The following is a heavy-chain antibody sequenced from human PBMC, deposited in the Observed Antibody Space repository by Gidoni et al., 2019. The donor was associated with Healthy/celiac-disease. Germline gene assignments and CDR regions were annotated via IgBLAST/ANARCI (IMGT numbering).Heavy chain of an antibody. V-gene: IGHV3-30*18. CDR2: ISYDGSNK. J-gene: IGHJ6*02. D-gene: IGHD3-16*01. CDR1: GFTFSSDG. CDR3: AKEDVYYYYGMDV. Sequence: QVQLVESGGGVVQPGRSLRLSCAASGFTFSSDGMHWVRQAPGKRLEWVAVISYDGSNKYYADSVKGRFTISKDNSKNTLYLQMNSLRAEDTAVYYCAKEDVYYYYGMDVWGQGTTVTVSS.